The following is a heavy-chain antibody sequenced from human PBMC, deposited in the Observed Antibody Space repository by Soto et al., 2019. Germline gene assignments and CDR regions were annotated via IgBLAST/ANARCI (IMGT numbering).Heavy chain of an antibody. J-gene: IGHJ4*02. V-gene: IGHV1-18*04. CDR2: ISAYNGDT. CDR1: AYTFTSYV. CDR3: ARDGVEYDSSGYPFDY. D-gene: IGHD3-22*01. Sequence: VXVSCNASAYTFTSYVISWVRQAPVQGLEWMGWISAYNGDTNYAQKLQGRVTMTTDTSTSTAYMELRSLRSDDTAVYYCARDGVEYDSSGYPFDYWGQGTLVTVSS.